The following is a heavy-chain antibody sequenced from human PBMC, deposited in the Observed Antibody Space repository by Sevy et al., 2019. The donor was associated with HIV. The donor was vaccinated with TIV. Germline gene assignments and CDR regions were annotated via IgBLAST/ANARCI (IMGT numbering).Heavy chain of an antibody. CDR2: IYYSGST. CDR1: GGSISSYY. CDR3: ARAPQWLVLGWFDP. V-gene: IGHV4-59*01. J-gene: IGHJ5*02. Sequence: SETLSLTCTVSGGSISSYYWSWIRQPPGKGLEWIGYIYYSGSTNYNPSLKSRVTISVDTSKNQFSLKLSSVTAADTAVYYCARAPQWLVLGWFDPWGQRTLVTVSS. D-gene: IGHD6-19*01.